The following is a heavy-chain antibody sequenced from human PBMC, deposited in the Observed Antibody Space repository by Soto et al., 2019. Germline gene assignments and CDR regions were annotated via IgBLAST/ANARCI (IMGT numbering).Heavy chain of an antibody. V-gene: IGHV1-69*13. Sequence: SVKVSCKASGGTFSSYAISWVRQAPGQGLEWMGGIIPIFGTANYAQKFQGRVTITADESTSTAYMELSSLRSEDTAVYYCARGVGYCSSTSCPRVLETHYYYYGMDVWGQGTTVTVSS. CDR3: ARGVGYCSSTSCPRVLETHYYYYGMDV. D-gene: IGHD2-2*01. CDR1: GGTFSSYA. CDR2: IIPIFGTA. J-gene: IGHJ6*02.